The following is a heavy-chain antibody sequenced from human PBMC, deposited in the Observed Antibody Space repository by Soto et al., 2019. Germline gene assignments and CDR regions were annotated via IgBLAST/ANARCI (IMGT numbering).Heavy chain of an antibody. Sequence: SETLSLTCTVSGGSISSYYWSWIRQPPGKGLEWIGNIYYSGSTSYNPSLKSRVTVSVDTSKNQFSLKLSSVTAADTAVYYCARTALRFLEWSSAQYYFDYWGQGTLVTVSS. J-gene: IGHJ4*02. V-gene: IGHV4-59*01. CDR1: GGSISSYY. D-gene: IGHD3-3*01. CDR2: IYYSGST. CDR3: ARTALRFLEWSSAQYYFDY.